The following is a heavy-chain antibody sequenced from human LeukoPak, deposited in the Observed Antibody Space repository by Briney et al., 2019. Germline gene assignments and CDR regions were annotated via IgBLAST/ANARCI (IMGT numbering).Heavy chain of an antibody. V-gene: IGHV1-18*01. J-gene: IGHJ5*02. CDR3: ARGRGWLRDPLNWFDP. CDR2: ISAYNGNT. D-gene: IGHD5-24*01. Sequence: GASVKVSCKASGYTFTSYGISWVRQAPGQGLEWMGWISAYNGNTNYAQKLQGRVAMTTDTSTSTAYMELRSLRSDDTAVYYCARGRGWLRDPLNWFDPWGQGTLVTVSS. CDR1: GYTFTSYG.